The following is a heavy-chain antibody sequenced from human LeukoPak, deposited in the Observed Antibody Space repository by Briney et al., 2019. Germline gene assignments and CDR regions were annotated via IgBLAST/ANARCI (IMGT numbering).Heavy chain of an antibody. Sequence: SETLSLTCTVSGGSISSSSYYWGWIRQPPGKGLEWIGSIYYSGSTYYNPSLKSRATISVDTSKNQFSLKLSSVTAADTAVYYCARIWTTVGAFDYWGQGTLVTVSS. V-gene: IGHV4-39*01. CDR2: IYYSGST. J-gene: IGHJ4*02. D-gene: IGHD4-23*01. CDR3: ARIWTTVGAFDY. CDR1: GGSISSSSYY.